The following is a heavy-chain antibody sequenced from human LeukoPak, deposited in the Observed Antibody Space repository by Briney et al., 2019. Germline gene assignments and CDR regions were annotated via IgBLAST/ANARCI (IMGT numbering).Heavy chain of an antibody. D-gene: IGHD2-21*02. Sequence: SETLSLTCTVSGGSISSSYDYWGWIRQPPGKGLEWIGSVYYNGNTYYNPSLKSRVTMSIDTSRSQFSLNLKSVTAADTAIYYCARGLIVVVTAATAEWFDPWGQGTLVTVSS. CDR1: GGSISSSYDY. CDR2: VYYNGNT. J-gene: IGHJ5*02. V-gene: IGHV4-39*07. CDR3: ARGLIVVVTAATAEWFDP.